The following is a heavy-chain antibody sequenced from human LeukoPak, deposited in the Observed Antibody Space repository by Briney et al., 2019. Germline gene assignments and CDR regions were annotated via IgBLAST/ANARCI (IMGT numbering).Heavy chain of an antibody. V-gene: IGHV1-2*02. CDR1: RYTFIGYY. J-gene: IGHJ4*02. CDR2: INPNIGGT. CDR3: AKLGGSGNFDY. Sequence: GASVKVSCKASRYTFIGYYMYSVRQAPGQGLEWMGWINPNIGGTNYAQKFPGRVTMTRDTSITTAYMALSRLRSDATAAYYCAKLGGSGNFDYWGQGTLVTVSS. D-gene: IGHD3-10*01.